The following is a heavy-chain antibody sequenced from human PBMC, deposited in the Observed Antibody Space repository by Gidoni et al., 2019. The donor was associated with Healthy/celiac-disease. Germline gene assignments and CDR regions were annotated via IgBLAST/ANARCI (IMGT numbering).Heavy chain of an antibody. D-gene: IGHD2-15*01. Sequence: EVQLVESGGGLVQPGGSLRLSCAASGFTFSSYWMSWVRQAPRKGLEWVANIKQDGSEKYYVDSVKGRFTISRDNAKNSLYLQMNSLRAEDTAVYYCARGGHLLGCSGGSCYYDYYYYGMDVWGQGTTVTVSS. V-gene: IGHV3-7*01. CDR1: GFTFSSYW. J-gene: IGHJ6*02. CDR2: IKQDGSEK. CDR3: ARGGHLLGCSGGSCYYDYYYYGMDV.